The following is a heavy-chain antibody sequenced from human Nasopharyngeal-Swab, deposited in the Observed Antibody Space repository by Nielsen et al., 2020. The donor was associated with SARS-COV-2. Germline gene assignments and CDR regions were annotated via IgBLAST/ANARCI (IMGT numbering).Heavy chain of an antibody. CDR3: ARVQVDDDFWTGYHFDY. J-gene: IGHJ4*02. V-gene: IGHV4-59*01. CDR2: VFNSGST. Sequence: SETLSLTCTVSGGSMNSYYWYWIRQPPGKGLEWIGYVFNSGSTEYSPSLKRRATISVDTSNNQFSLKLSSVTAADTAVYFCARVQVDDDFWTGYHFDYWGQRTLVTVSS. D-gene: IGHD3/OR15-3a*01. CDR1: GGSMNSYY.